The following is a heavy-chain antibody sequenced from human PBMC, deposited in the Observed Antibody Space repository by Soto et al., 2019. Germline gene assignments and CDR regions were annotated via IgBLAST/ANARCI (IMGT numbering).Heavy chain of an antibody. CDR1: GYTFTNYG. Sequence: QVRLVQSGLEVKKPGASVRLSCNTSGYTFTNYGVTWVRQAPGQGLEWMGWVSAYNRNTNYAQKFEDRVIMTTDTSTSTAYLELRNLKSDDTAGYYCARERQWEPLLYWGEGTLVTVS. J-gene: IGHJ4*02. D-gene: IGHD1-26*01. CDR2: VSAYNRNT. V-gene: IGHV1-18*04. CDR3: ARERQWEPLLY.